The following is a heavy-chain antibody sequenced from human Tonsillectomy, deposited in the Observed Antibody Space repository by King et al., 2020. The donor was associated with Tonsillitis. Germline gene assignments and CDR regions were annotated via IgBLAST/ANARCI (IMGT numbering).Heavy chain of an antibody. CDR1: GFTFDDYA. Sequence: QLVQSGGGLVQPGRSLRLSCAASGFTFDDYAMHWVRQAPGKGLEWVSGISWNSGSIGYADSVKGRFTISRDNAKNSLYLQMNSLRAEDTALYYCAKGARVLEWLDWFDPWGQGTLVTVSS. D-gene: IGHD3-3*01. CDR3: AKGARVLEWLDWFDP. CDR2: ISWNSGSI. J-gene: IGHJ5*02. V-gene: IGHV3-9*01.